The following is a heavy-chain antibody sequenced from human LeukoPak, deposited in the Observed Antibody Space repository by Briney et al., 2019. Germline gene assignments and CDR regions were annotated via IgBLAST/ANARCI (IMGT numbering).Heavy chain of an antibody. CDR1: GFTFSSYG. J-gene: IGHJ4*02. V-gene: IGHV3-33*01. CDR2: IWYDGSNK. Sequence: GGSLRLSCAASGFTFSSYGMHWVRQAPGKGLEWVAVIWYDGSNKYYADSVKGRFTISRDNSKNTPYLQMNSLRAEDTAVYYCASISSSSIDYWGQGTLVTVSS. CDR3: ASISSSSIDY. D-gene: IGHD6-6*01.